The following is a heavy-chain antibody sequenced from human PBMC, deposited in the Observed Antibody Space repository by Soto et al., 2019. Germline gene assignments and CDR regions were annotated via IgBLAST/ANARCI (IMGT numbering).Heavy chain of an antibody. V-gene: IGHV4-39*01. Sequence: SWAQSVTSTVSSASSSSSSYYCGSIRRPPGEVVDWIGSIYYSGSTSYTPSLKSRVNISVDTSKTQFSPKLSSVTEADLAVYYCASHGAIVVVPAAIPPAPWFDPWGQGPLVTVSS. CDR1: SASSSSSSYY. D-gene: IGHD2-2*02. J-gene: IGHJ5*02. CDR3: ASHGAIVVVPAAIPPAPWFDP. CDR2: IYYSGST.